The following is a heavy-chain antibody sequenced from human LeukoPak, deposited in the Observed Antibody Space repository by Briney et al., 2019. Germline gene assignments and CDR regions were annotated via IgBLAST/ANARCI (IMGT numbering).Heavy chain of an antibody. CDR2: IYSGGST. CDR1: RFTVRRNY. Sequence: GGSLRLSCAPSRFTVRRNYMIWDRQAPGKGLEWASVIYSGGSTYYADSVKGRFTISRDNSKNTLYIQMNSLRAEDTAVYYSARDRGAEYQVLRYYYYGMDVWGQGTTVTVSS. D-gene: IGHD2-2*01. J-gene: IGHJ6*02. V-gene: IGHV3-53*01. CDR3: ARDRGAEYQVLRYYYYGMDV.